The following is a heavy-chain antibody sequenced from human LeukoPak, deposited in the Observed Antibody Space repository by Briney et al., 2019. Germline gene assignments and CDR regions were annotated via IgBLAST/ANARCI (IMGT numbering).Heavy chain of an antibody. CDR2: IYSGGST. J-gene: IGHJ4*02. CDR1: GFTVSSNY. CDR3: ARRVGYSYGYDY. V-gene: IGHV3-53*01. Sequence: PGGSLRLSCAASGFTVSSNYMSWVRQAPGKGLEWVSVIYSGGSTYYADSVQGRFTISRDNSKNTLYLQMNSLRAEDTAVYYCARRVGYSYGYDYWGQGTLVSVSS. D-gene: IGHD5-18*01.